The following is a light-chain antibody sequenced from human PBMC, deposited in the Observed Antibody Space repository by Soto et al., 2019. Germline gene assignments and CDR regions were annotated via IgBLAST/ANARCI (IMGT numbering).Light chain of an antibody. V-gene: IGKV1-5*01. CDR3: QQSYNTPQT. CDR2: DAS. CDR1: QSISTR. J-gene: IGKJ1*01. Sequence: DVQITQSPSALSASVRDGVTISCRASQSISTRLAWYQQRPGKAPKYLIYDASTLDSGAPSRFSGSGSGTDYTLTISSLQPEDFATYYCQQSYNTPQTFGQGTKMAIK.